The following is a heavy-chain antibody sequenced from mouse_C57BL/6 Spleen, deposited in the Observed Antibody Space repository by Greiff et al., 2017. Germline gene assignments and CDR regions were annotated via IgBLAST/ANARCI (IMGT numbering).Heavy chain of an antibody. CDR1: GYTFTDYE. D-gene: IGHD1-1*02. Sequence: QVQLKQSGAELVRPGASVTLSCKASGYTFTDYEMHWVKQTPVHGLEWIGAIDPETGGTAYNQKFKGKAILTADKSSSTAYMELRSLTSEDSAVYYCTRYGSPYYFDYWGQGTTLTVSS. CDR3: TRYGSPYYFDY. J-gene: IGHJ2*01. CDR2: IDPETGGT. V-gene: IGHV1-15*01.